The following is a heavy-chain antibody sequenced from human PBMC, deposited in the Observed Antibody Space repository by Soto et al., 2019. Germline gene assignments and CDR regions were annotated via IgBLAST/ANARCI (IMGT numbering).Heavy chain of an antibody. CDR3: ARDEGSSLSLDY. CDR1: GASISNHY. D-gene: IGHD6-13*01. Sequence: ASETLSLTCTVSGASISNHYWSWIRQPAGKGLEWIGRIYTSGSTNYNPSLKSRVTMSVDTSKNQFSLKLSSVTAADTAVYYCARDEGSSLSLDYWGQGTLVTVSS. V-gene: IGHV4-4*07. CDR2: IYTSGST. J-gene: IGHJ4*02.